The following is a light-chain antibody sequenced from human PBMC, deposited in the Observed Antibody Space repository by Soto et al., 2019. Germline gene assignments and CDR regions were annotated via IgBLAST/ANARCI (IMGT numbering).Light chain of an antibody. CDR2: WAS. V-gene: IGKV4-1*01. J-gene: IGKJ1*01. Sequence: DVVMTQSPDSLAVSLGERATINCKSSQSILYGPNNKNYLALFQQKPGQPPKLLIYWASARESGVPDRFSGSGSGTDFTLTISSLQAEDVAVYYCLQYYDTPRTFGQGTKVEIK. CDR3: LQYYDTPRT. CDR1: QSILYGPNNKNY.